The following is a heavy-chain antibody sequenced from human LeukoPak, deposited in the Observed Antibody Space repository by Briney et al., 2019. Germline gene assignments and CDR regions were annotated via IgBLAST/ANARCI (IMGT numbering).Heavy chain of an antibody. CDR1: GVTFSQSA. CDR3: ARASYYYYMDV. Sequence: SVKVSCKASGVTFSQSAVAWVRQAPGQGLQWMGGVMPILETPTYAQMFQGRVAINTDESTSTAYMELSSLRSEDTAVYYCARASYYYYMDVWGKGTTVTVSS. J-gene: IGHJ6*03. V-gene: IGHV1-69*05. CDR2: VMPILETP.